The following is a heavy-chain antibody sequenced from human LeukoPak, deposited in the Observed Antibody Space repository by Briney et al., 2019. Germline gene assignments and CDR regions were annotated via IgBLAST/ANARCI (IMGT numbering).Heavy chain of an antibody. D-gene: IGHD2-15*01. CDR3: AKDMASTMAGGNYFDY. CDR2: LSWNSGSI. CDR1: GFTFDDYG. Sequence: GGSLRLSCAASGFTFDDYGMSWVRQAPGKGLEWVSGLSWNSGSIGYADSVKGRFTISRDNAKNSLYLQMNSLRAEDMALYYCAKDMASTMAGGNYFDYWGQGTLVTVSS. V-gene: IGHV3-9*03. J-gene: IGHJ4*02.